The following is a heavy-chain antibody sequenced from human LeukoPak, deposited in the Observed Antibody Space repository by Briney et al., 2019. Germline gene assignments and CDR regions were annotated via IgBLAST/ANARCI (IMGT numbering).Heavy chain of an antibody. D-gene: IGHD5-24*01. J-gene: IGHJ4*02. CDR1: GFTFSNYW. CDR2: INHSGST. V-gene: IGHV4-34*08. CDR3: ATIRESRDGYTPD. Sequence: PGGSLRLSCAASGFTFSNYWMHWVRQPPGKGLEWIGEINHSGSTNYNPSLKSRVTISVDTSKNQFSLKLSSFTAADTAVYYCATIRESRDGYTPDWGQGTLVTVSS.